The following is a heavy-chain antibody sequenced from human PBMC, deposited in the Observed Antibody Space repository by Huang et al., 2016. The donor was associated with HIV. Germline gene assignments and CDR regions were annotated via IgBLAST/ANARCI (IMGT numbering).Heavy chain of an antibody. CDR2: KKTKDDGGTT. Sequence: EVQLVESGGGLVKPGGSLRLSCAASGFTFKDAWMSWVRQTPGKGRERVGPKKTKDDGGTTDYAAPVKGRFSRSRDDSKNTFYLQMNSLKSEDTAVYYCTTWARTSAGGNWGQGTLVSVSS. CDR1: GFTFKDAW. V-gene: IGHV3-15*01. D-gene: IGHD6-25*01. J-gene: IGHJ4*02. CDR3: TTWARTSAGGN.